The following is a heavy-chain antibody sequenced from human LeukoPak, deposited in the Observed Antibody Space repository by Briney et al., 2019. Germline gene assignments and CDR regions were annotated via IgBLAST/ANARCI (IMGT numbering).Heavy chain of an antibody. V-gene: IGHV4-4*02. CDR3: ASNQGMGAYFDS. Sequence: PSGTLSLTCGVSGGSINSGDWWTWVHQPPGKGLEWIGEIYHDGNTYYNPSLESRVTISVDKSKNQFSLTLSSVTAADTAVYYCASNQGMGAYFDSWGQGTLVTVSS. J-gene: IGHJ4*02. CDR2: IYHDGNT. CDR1: GGSINSGDW. D-gene: IGHD1-26*01.